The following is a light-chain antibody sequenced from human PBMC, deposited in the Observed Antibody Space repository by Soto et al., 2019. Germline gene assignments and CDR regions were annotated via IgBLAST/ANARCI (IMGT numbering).Light chain of an antibody. CDR3: SSYTTSNPYV. CDR2: EVS. CDR1: SSDVGSYNS. J-gene: IGLJ1*01. Sequence: QSALTQPPSVSGSPGQSVTISCTGTSSDVGSYNSVSWYQQPPGTVPKLMIYEVSNRPSGVPDRFSGSKSGNTASLTISGLQAEDEADYYCSSYTTSNPYVCGTGTKLTVL. V-gene: IGLV2-18*02.